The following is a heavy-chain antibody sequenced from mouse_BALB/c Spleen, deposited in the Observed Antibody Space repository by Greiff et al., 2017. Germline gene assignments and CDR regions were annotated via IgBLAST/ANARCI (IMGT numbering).Heavy chain of an antibody. J-gene: IGHJ3*01. Sequence: VQLQQPGAELVKPGAPVKLSCKASGYTFTSYWMNWVKQRPGRGLEWIGRIDPSDSETHYNQKFKDKATLTVDKSSSTAYIQLISLTSEDSAVYDCARGDYYNLAWFADWGQGTLVTVSA. V-gene: IGHV1-69*02. D-gene: IGHD2-12*01. CDR2: IDPSDSET. CDR3: ARGDYYNLAWFAD. CDR1: GYTFTSYW.